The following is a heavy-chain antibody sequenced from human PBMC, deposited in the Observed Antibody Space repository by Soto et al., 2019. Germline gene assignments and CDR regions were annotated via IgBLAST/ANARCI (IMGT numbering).Heavy chain of an antibody. CDR2: MNPNSGNT. J-gene: IGHJ6*02. CDR3: ASQSSPMYGMDV. D-gene: IGHD3-16*02. CDR1: GYTFTSYD. Sequence: QVQLVQSGAEVKKPGASVKVSCKASGYTFTSYDINWVRQATGQGLEWMGWMNPNSGNTGYAQKFQSRVTMTRNTSISTAYMERSSLRSEDTAVYYCASQSSPMYGMDVWGQGTTVTVSS. V-gene: IGHV1-8*01.